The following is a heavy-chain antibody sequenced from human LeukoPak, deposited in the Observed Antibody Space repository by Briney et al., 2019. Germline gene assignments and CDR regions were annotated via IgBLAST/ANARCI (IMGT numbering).Heavy chain of an antibody. Sequence: SETLSLTCSVSGGSLTNCYWGWIRQPPGEGLEFIGYIHSDGTTNYDSSLQSRVAISLDTSKIQFSLRLYSVTAADTALYFCARLNFRGGEALHFDSWGQGTLVTVSS. V-gene: IGHV4-4*09. CDR1: GGSLTNCY. CDR2: IHSDGTT. CDR3: ARLNFRGGEALHFDS. J-gene: IGHJ4*02. D-gene: IGHD3-16*01.